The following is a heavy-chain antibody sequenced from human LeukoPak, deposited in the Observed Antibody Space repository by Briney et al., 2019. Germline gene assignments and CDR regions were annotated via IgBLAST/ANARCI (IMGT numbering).Heavy chain of an antibody. Sequence: GGSLRLSCAASGFTVSSNYMSWVRQAPGKGLEWVSVIYSGGITYYADSVKGRFTISRDNAKNTLYLQMNSLRAEDTAVYYCARGGMYYGSGSYYYYYYGMDVWGQGTTVTVSS. J-gene: IGHJ6*02. CDR2: IYSGGIT. V-gene: IGHV3-66*01. CDR3: ARGGMYYGSGSYYYYYYGMDV. CDR1: GFTVSSNY. D-gene: IGHD3-10*01.